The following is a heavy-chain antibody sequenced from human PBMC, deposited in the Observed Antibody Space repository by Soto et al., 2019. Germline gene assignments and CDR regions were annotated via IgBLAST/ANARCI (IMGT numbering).Heavy chain of an antibody. CDR1: GFTFSSYS. J-gene: IGHJ4*02. CDR3: ARDGRYSNRASDC. V-gene: IGHV3-21*01. CDR2: ISSSSSYI. Sequence: GGSLRLSSAASGFTFSSYSMNWVRQAPGKGLEWVSSISSSSSYIYYADSVKRRFTISRDNAKNSLYLQMNSLRAEDTAVYYCARDGRYSNRASDCWGQGTQVTV. D-gene: IGHD4-4*01.